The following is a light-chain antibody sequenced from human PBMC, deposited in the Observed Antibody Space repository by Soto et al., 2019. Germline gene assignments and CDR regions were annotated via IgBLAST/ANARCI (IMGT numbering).Light chain of an antibody. CDR1: QSVSSY. J-gene: IGKJ5*01. CDR2: DTS. Sequence: EIVLTQSPATLSVSQGERATLSCRASQSVSSYLAWYQHKPGQAPRLLIYDTSNRATGIPARFSGSGSGTDFTLTISSLEPEDFAVYYCQQRSNWPHTFGQGTRLEI. CDR3: QQRSNWPHT. V-gene: IGKV3-11*01.